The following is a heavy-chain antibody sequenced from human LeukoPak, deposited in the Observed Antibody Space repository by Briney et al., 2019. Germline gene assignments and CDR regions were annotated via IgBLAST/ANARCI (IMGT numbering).Heavy chain of an antibody. CDR1: GFTFSSYA. J-gene: IGHJ3*02. D-gene: IGHD3-22*01. V-gene: IGHV3-23*01. CDR3: AKDLRYTMIATGGAFDI. CDR2: ISGSGGST. Sequence: PGGSLRLSCAASGFTFSSYAMSWVRQAPGKGLEWVSAISGSGGSTYYADSVKGRFTISRDNSKNTLYLQMNSLRAEDTAVYYCAKDLRYTMIATGGAFDIWGQGTMVTVSS.